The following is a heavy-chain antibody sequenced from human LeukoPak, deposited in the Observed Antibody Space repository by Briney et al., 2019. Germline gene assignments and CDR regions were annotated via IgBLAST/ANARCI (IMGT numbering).Heavy chain of an antibody. Sequence: GGSLRLSCAASGFAFSDYGMNWVRQAPGKGLEWISSISRSGVYIFYADSVEGRFTVSRDDAKNSLYLQMNSLRAEDTAVYYCARVPTGYDSGYYYYGMDVWGQGTTVTVSS. CDR1: GFAFSDYG. V-gene: IGHV3-21*04. CDR3: ARVPTGYDSGYYYYGMDV. J-gene: IGHJ6*02. D-gene: IGHD5-12*01. CDR2: ISRSGVYI.